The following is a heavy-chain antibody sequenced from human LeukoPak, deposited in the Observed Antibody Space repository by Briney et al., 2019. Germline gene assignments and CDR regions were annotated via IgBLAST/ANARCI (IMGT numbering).Heavy chain of an antibody. CDR1: GFTFSSYG. Sequence: GRSLILSCAASGFTFSSYGMHWVRQAPGKGLQWVAVISYDGSNKYYADSVKGRFTISRDNSENTLYLQMNSLTAEDTAVYYCAKRMSGSYYPEYWGQGTLVTVSS. CDR2: ISYDGSNK. J-gene: IGHJ4*02. D-gene: IGHD1-26*01. V-gene: IGHV3-30*18. CDR3: AKRMSGSYYPEY.